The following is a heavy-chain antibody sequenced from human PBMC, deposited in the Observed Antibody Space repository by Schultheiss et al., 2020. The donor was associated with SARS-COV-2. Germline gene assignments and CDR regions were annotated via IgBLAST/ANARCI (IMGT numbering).Heavy chain of an antibody. Sequence: ASVKVSCKASGYTLAVNHIHWVRQAPGQGLEWMGRIDPKNGDTIYAQKFQGRVTLTGDTSINTVYMDLSSLRSDDTAVYYCARTALYDSSGYYYYYYGMDVWGQGTTVTVSS. J-gene: IGHJ6*02. CDR1: GYTLAVNH. V-gene: IGHV1-2*02. D-gene: IGHD3-22*01. CDR3: ARTALYDSSGYYYYYYGMDV. CDR2: IDPKNGDT.